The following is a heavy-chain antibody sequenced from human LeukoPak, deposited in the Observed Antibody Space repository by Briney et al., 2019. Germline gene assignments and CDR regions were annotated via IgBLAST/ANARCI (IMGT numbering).Heavy chain of an antibody. Sequence: GGSLRLSCAASGFTFSSYAMSWVRQAPGKGLEWVSGISGGGESTYYADSVRGRFTNSRDNAKNTLYLQMNSLRAEDTAVYYCARARYCSSTSCYIDYWGQGTLVTVSS. D-gene: IGHD2-2*02. CDR3: ARARYCSSTSCYIDY. V-gene: IGHV3-23*01. CDR2: ISGGGEST. CDR1: GFTFSSYA. J-gene: IGHJ4*02.